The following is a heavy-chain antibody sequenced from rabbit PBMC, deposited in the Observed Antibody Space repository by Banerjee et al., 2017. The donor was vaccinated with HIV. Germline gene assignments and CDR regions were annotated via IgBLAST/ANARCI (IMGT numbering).Heavy chain of an antibody. CDR1: GSDISSNA. V-gene: IGHV1S47*01. CDR3: ARDYNGNRPYYFNL. J-gene: IGHJ4*01. CDR2: IYTSSGST. Sequence: QEQLVESGGGLVQPEGSLTLTCKASGSDISSNAMCWVRQAPGKGLELIACIYTSSGSTDYASWVNGRFTISKTSWTTVTLQMTSLTAADTATYFCARDYNGNRPYYFNLWGPGTLVTVS. D-gene: IGHD4-2*01.